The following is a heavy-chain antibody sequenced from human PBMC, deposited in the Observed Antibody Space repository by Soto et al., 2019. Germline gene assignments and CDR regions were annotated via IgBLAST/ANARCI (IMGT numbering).Heavy chain of an antibody. CDR3: ARGAYEHPIARYYYYYGMDV. D-gene: IGHD2-15*01. J-gene: IGHJ6*02. CDR1: GFTFSSYG. V-gene: IGHV3-30*03. Sequence: PGGSLRLSCAASGFTFSSYGMHWFRQAPGKGLEWVAVISFDGSNKYYADSVKGRFTISRDNSKNTLYLQMNSLRAEDTAVYYCARGAYEHPIARYYYYYGMDVWGQGTTVTVSS. CDR2: ISFDGSNK.